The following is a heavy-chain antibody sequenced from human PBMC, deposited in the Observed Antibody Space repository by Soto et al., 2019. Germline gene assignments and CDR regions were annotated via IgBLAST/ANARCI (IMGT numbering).Heavy chain of an antibody. CDR2: ISYDGNNK. V-gene: IGHV3-30-3*01. J-gene: IGHJ4*02. Sequence: SLRLSCAASGFTFSRNAMHWVRQAPGKGLEWVAAISYDGNNKYYPDSVKGRFTISRDNSKSTLYLQMNSLRVEDTAVYYCVRDDDSSGYTVLDYWGQGTQVTVSS. D-gene: IGHD3-22*01. CDR3: VRDDDSSGYTVLDY. CDR1: GFTFSRNA.